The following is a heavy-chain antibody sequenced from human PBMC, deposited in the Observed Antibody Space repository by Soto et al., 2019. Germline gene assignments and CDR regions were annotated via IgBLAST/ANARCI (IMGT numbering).Heavy chain of an antibody. CDR3: TRGRPNYFYYGLDV. Sequence: SETLSLTCTVSGGSVRSSNYYWAWVRQFPGGGLQWMGYKYYSGATDSDPSLERRVSFSVDMSKNQFSLNLTTVTVADTAVYYCTRGRPNYFYYGLDVWGQGILVTVSS. CDR1: GGSVRSSNYY. J-gene: IGHJ6*02. D-gene: IGHD6-25*01. V-gene: IGHV4-30-4*01. CDR2: KYYSGAT.